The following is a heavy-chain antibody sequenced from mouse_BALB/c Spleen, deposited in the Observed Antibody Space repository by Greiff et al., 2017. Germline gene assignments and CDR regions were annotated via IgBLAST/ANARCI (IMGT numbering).Heavy chain of an antibody. D-gene: IGHD1-2*01. Sequence: EVKLVESGGGLVQPGGSMKLSCVASGFTFSNYWMNWVRQSPEKGLEWVAEIRLKSNNYATHYAESVKGRFTISRDDSKSSVYLQMNNLRAEDTGIYYCTREGDYYGFYAMDYWGQGTSVTVSS. J-gene: IGHJ4*01. CDR1: GFTFSNYW. CDR3: TREGDYYGFYAMDY. CDR2: IRLKSNNYAT. V-gene: IGHV6-6*02.